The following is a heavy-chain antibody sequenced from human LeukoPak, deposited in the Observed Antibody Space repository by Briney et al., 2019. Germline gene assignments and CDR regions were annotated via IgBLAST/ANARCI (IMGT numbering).Heavy chain of an antibody. D-gene: IGHD3-10*01. CDR2: INWNGGST. CDR1: GFTFGDFG. J-gene: IGHJ4*02. V-gene: IGHV3-20*04. CDR3: AREVRYYFDY. Sequence: SGGSLRLSCAASGFTFGDFGMSWVRHAPGKGLEWVSGINWNGGSTGYADSVKGRFTISRDNAKNSLYLQMNSLRAEDTAFYYCAREVRYYFDYWGQGTLVTVSS.